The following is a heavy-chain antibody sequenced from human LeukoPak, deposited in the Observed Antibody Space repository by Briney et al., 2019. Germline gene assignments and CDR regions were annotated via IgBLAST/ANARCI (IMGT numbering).Heavy chain of an antibody. Sequence: SGPALAKPTQTLTLTCTFSGFSLSTSGMCVSWIRQPPGKALEWLALIDWDDDKYYSTSLKTRLTISKDTSKNQVVLTMTNMDPVDTATYYCARNHPYSSSWYWDVWGKGTTVTVSS. CDR2: IDWDDDK. CDR1: GFSLSTSGMC. J-gene: IGHJ6*04. CDR3: ARNHPYSSSWYWDV. V-gene: IGHV2-70*01. D-gene: IGHD6-13*01.